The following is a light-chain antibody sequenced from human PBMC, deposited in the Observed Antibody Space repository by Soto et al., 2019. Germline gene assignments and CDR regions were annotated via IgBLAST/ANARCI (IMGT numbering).Light chain of an antibody. CDR1: SWHSSYA. J-gene: IGLJ1*01. V-gene: IGLV4-69*01. CDR3: QTWGTGIHDV. Sequence: QPVLTQSPSASASLGASVKLTCTLSSWHSSYAIAWHQQQPEKGPRYLMKLNSDGSHSKGDGIPDRFSGSSSGAERYLTISSLQSEDEADYYGQTWGTGIHDVFGTGTQLTVL. CDR2: LNSDGSH.